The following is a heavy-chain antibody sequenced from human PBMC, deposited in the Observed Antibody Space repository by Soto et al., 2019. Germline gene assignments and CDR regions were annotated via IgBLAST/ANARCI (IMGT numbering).Heavy chain of an antibody. D-gene: IGHD3-3*01. J-gene: IGHJ6*02. V-gene: IGHV1-69*13. Sequence: SVKVSCKASGGTFSSYAISWVRQAPGQGLEWMGGIIPIFGTANYAQKFQGRVTITADESTSTAYMELSSRRSEDTAVYYCARVSPITIFGPDYYGMDVWGQGTTVTVSS. CDR2: IIPIFGTA. CDR1: GGTFSSYA. CDR3: ARVSPITIFGPDYYGMDV.